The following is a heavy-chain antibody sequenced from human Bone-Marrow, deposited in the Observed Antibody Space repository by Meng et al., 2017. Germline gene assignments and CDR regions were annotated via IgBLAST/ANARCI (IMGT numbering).Heavy chain of an antibody. CDR2: INPSGGST. CDR1: GYTFTSYY. D-gene: IGHD3-22*01. CDR3: ARDIEYRGTYYYDSSGYYYFDY. V-gene: IGHV1-46*01. J-gene: IGHJ4*02. Sequence: ASVKVSCKASGYTFTSYYMHWVRQAPGQGLEWMGIINPSGGSTSYAQKFQGRVTMTRDTSTSTVYMELSSLRSEDTAVYYCARDIEYRGTYYYDSSGYYYFDYWGQGTLVTVSS.